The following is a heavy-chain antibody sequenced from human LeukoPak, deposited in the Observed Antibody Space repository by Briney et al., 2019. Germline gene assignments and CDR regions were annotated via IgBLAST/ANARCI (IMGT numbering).Heavy chain of an antibody. CDR3: AKDLDSSGYADYFGY. J-gene: IGHJ4*02. CDR1: GFTFSSYG. V-gene: IGHV3-30*18. D-gene: IGHD3-22*01. Sequence: AGGSLRLSCAASGFTFSSYGMHWVRQAPGKGLEWVAVISYDGSNKYYADSVKGRFTISRDNSKNTLYLQMNSLRAEDTAVYYCAKDLDSSGYADYFGYWGQGTLVTVSS. CDR2: ISYDGSNK.